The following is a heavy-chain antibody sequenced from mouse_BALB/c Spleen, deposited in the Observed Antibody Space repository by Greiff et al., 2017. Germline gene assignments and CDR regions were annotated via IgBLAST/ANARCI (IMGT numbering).Heavy chain of an antibody. CDR3: TLDYYGSSFAY. D-gene: IGHD1-1*01. V-gene: IGHV1S22*01. Sequence: LQQPGSELVRPGASVKLSCKASGYTFTSYWMHWVKQRPGQGLEWIGNIYPGSGSTNYDEKFKSKATLTVDTSSSTAYMQLSSLTSEDSAVYYCTLDYYGSSFAYWGQGTLVTVSA. CDR1: GYTFTSYW. J-gene: IGHJ3*01. CDR2: IYPGSGST.